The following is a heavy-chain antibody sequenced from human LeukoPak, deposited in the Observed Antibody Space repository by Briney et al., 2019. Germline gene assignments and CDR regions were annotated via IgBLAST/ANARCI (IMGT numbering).Heavy chain of an antibody. J-gene: IGHJ4*02. CDR3: AKSWSGDAGDFDY. CDR1: GFTFSRHA. V-gene: IGHV3-23*01. D-gene: IGHD3-3*01. CDR2: ISGTGGST. Sequence: GGSLRLSCAASGFTFSRHAMSWVRQAPGKRLEWVSFISGTGGSTYYADSVKGRFTISRDTSKNTLYLQMNSLRADDTAVYYCAKSWSGDAGDFDYWGQGTLVTVSS.